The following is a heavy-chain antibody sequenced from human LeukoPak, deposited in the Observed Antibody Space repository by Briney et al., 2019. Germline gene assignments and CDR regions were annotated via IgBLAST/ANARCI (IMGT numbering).Heavy chain of an antibody. CDR1: GFTFSSYS. D-gene: IGHD1-26*01. J-gene: IGHJ6*02. CDR3: ARDRAWDTYYYYGMDV. CDR2: ISSSSSYR. Sequence: GGSLRLSCAASGFTFSSYSMNWVRQAPGKGLEWVSSISSSSSYRYYADSVKGRFTISRDNAKNSLYLQMNSLRAEDTAVNYCARDRAWDTYYYYGMDVWGQGTTVTVSS. V-gene: IGHV3-21*01.